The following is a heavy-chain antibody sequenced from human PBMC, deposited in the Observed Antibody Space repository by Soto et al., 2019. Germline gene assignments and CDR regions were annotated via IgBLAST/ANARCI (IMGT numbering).Heavy chain of an antibody. Sequence: QVQLVQSGAEVKKPGASVRVSCKTSGYTFINYGITWVRQAPGPGLEWMGWLSAYNCDTSSSEKLQDRFTMTTDTSTNTVYMDLRSLTSDDTAGYYWARWSAIVRGAAALDVWGQGKMVSGSS. D-gene: IGHD1-26*01. CDR3: ARWSAIVRGAAALDV. CDR2: LSAYNCDT. J-gene: IGHJ3*01. V-gene: IGHV1-18*01. CDR1: GYTFINYG.